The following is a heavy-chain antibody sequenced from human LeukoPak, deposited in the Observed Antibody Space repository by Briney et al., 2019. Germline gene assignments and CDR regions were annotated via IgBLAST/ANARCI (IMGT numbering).Heavy chain of an antibody. CDR3: ARDRVTTGTYYFDY. Sequence: SETLSLTCTVSGGSISSSSYYWGWIRRPPGKGLEWIGSIYYSGSTYYNPSLKSRVTISVDTSKNQFSLKLSSVTAADTAVYYCARDRVTTGTYYFDYWGQGTLVTVSS. J-gene: IGHJ4*02. CDR1: GGSISSSSYY. CDR2: IYYSGST. V-gene: IGHV4-39*07. D-gene: IGHD4-11*01.